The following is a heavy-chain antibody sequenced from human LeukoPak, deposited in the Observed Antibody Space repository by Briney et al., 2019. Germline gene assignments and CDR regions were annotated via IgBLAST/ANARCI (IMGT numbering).Heavy chain of an antibody. Sequence: PGGSLRLSCAASGFTFSSYGMHWVRQAPGKGLEWVAFIRYDGSNKYYADSVKGRFTTSRDNSKNTLYLQMNSLRAEDTAVYYCAKMTGYSSGFIDYWGQGTLVTVSS. CDR3: AKMTGYSSGFIDY. CDR1: GFTFSSYG. CDR2: IRYDGSNK. J-gene: IGHJ4*02. V-gene: IGHV3-30*02. D-gene: IGHD6-19*01.